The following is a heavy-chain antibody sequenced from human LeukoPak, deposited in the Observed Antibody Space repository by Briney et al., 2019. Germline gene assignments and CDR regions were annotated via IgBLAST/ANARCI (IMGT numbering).Heavy chain of an antibody. CDR2: IYYSGST. D-gene: IGHD3-3*01. Sequence: PSETLSLTCTVSGGSISSYYWSWIRQPPGKGLEWIGYIYYSGSTNYNPSLKSRVTISVDTSKNQFSLKLSSVTAADTAVYCCARGHYDFWSGYYPYGDAFDIWGQGTMVTVSS. CDR1: GGSISSYY. J-gene: IGHJ3*02. CDR3: ARGHYDFWSGYYPYGDAFDI. V-gene: IGHV4-59*01.